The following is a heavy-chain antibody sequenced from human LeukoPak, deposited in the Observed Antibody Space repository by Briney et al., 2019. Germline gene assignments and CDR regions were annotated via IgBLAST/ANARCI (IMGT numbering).Heavy chain of an antibody. D-gene: IGHD2-21*02. CDR1: GGSISSYY. CDR3: ARTPRVGTAYWYFDL. V-gene: IGHV4-4*07. Sequence: KPSETLSLTCTVSGGSISSYYWSWIRQPAGKGLEWIGRIYTSGSTNYNPSLKSRVTMSVDTSKNQFSLKLSSVTAADTAVYYCARTPRVGTAYWYFDLWGRGALVTVSS. J-gene: IGHJ2*01. CDR2: IYTSGST.